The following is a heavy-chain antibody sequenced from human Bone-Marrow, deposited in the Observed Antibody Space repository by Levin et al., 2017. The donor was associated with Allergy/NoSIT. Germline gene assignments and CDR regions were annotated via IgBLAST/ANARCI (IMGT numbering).Heavy chain of an antibody. CDR1: GGSISSSANS. CDR3: ANNYRSGAYDDYHYYFHGMDV. Sequence: PSETLSLTCTVSGGSISSSANSWSWIRQPPGKGLEWIGYINHVGSTYYSRSLQGRVSFSVDRSKKQFSLKLRSVTAADTAIYYCANNYRSGAYDDYHYYFHGMDVWGQGTTVTVSS. D-gene: IGHD3-10*01. J-gene: IGHJ6*02. V-gene: IGHV4-30-2*01. CDR2: INHVGST.